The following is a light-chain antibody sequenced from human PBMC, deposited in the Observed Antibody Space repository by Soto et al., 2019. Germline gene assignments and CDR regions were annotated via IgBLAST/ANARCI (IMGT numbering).Light chain of an antibody. V-gene: IGLV2-14*01. Sequence: QSALTQPASVSGSPGQSITISCTGTSSDVGGYNYVSWYQQHPGKAPKLMIYDVSNRPSGVSNRFSGSKSGNTASLTISGLQAEDEADYYCSSYTSSSTPGTVFGGGTQLTVL. CDR3: SSYTSSSTPGTV. J-gene: IGLJ2*01. CDR1: SSDVGGYNY. CDR2: DVS.